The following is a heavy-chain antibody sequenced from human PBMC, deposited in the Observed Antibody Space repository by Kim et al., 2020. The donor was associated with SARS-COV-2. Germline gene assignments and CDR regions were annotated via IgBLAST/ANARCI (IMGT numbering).Heavy chain of an antibody. V-gene: IGHV1-46*01. CDR3: ARDLYDILTGYYRSPDY. Sequence: CKGRVTMTRDKSTSTVYMELSSLRSEDTAVYYCARDLYDILTGYYRSPDYWGQGTLVTVSS. D-gene: IGHD3-9*01. J-gene: IGHJ4*02.